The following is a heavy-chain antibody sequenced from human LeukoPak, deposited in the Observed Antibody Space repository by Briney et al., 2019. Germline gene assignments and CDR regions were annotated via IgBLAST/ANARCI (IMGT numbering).Heavy chain of an antibody. D-gene: IGHD4-11*01. Sequence: SETLSLTCTVSGYSISSGYYWGWIRQPPGKGLEWIGSIYHSGSTYYNPSLKSRVTISVDTPKNQFSLKLSSVTAADTAVYYCARSSNYDVPRYFDYWGQGTLVTVSS. CDR2: IYHSGST. CDR1: GYSISSGYY. J-gene: IGHJ4*02. V-gene: IGHV4-38-2*02. CDR3: ARSSNYDVPRYFDY.